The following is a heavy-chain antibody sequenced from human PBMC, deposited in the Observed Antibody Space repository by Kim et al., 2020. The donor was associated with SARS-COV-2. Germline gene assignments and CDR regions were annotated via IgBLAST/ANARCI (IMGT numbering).Heavy chain of an antibody. V-gene: IGHV3-21*01. CDR2: ISSSSSYI. D-gene: IGHD5-18*01. CDR3: ARDIVDTAIGLDYYGMDV. CDR1: GFTFSSYS. Sequence: GGSLRLSCAASGFTFSSYSMNWVRQAPGKGLEWVSYISSSSSYIYYADSVKGRFTISRDNAKNSLYLQMNSLRAEDTAVYYCARDIVDTAIGLDYYGMDVWGQGTTVTVSS. J-gene: IGHJ6*02.